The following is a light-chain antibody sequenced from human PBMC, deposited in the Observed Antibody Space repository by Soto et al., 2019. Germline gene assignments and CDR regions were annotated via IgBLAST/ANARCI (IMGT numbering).Light chain of an antibody. CDR3: SSYVGTNSYV. V-gene: IGLV2-8*01. CDR2: EVY. Sequence: QSVLTQPPSASGSPGQSVTISCTGTSSDVGGYNYVSWHQHHPGKAPKLIIYEVYKRPSGVPDRFSGSKSGNTAALTVSGLQAEDEADYYCSSYVGTNSYVFGTGTKVTAL. CDR1: SSDVGGYNY. J-gene: IGLJ1*01.